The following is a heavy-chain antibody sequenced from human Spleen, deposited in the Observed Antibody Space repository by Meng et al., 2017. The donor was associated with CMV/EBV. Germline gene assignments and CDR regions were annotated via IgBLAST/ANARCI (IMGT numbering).Heavy chain of an antibody. D-gene: IGHD6-13*01. CDR2: ITVIRDIV. J-gene: IGHJ5*02. V-gene: IGHV1-69*02. Sequence: SGGTVNSHTIRWVRQVPGQGSEWMGRITVIRDIVNSAQKFKGRLTVTADKSTDTAYMELTSPRAEDTAGYYGASDRSPAAGGWFDPWGQGTLVTVSS. CDR1: GGTVNSHT. CDR3: ASDRSPAAGGWFDP.